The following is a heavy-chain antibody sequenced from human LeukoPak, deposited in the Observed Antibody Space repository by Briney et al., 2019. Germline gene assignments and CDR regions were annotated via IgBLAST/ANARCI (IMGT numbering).Heavy chain of an antibody. CDR3: ARENNYGYGY. CDR2: IVWDDAK. D-gene: IGHD5-18*01. J-gene: IGHJ4*02. CDR1: GFSLSPSGMY. Sequence: SGPTLLNPTRTLTLTCTCSGFSLSPSGMYVSWIRQPPGKALEWLARIVWDDAKYYSTSLKTRLTISKDTSKNQVVLTMTNMDPVDTATYYCARENNYGYGYWGQGTLVTVSS. V-gene: IGHV2-70*11.